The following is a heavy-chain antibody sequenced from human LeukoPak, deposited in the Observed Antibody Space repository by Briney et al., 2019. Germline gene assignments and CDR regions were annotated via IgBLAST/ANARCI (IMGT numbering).Heavy chain of an antibody. CDR1: GCTISGGSYY. Sequence: SVTLSFTCTGSGCTISGGSYYWSWIGQPPGKGLEWIRRIYTSGCTNYNPSLKSRVSISVDTSKNQFSLKLSSVTAADTAVYYCARDDMTTVEIDYWGQGTLVTVSS. J-gene: IGHJ4*02. CDR3: ARDDMTTVEIDY. D-gene: IGHD4-23*01. V-gene: IGHV4-61*02. CDR2: IYTSGCT.